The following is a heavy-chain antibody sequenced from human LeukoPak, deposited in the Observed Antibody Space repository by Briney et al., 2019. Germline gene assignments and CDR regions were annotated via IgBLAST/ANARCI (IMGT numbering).Heavy chain of an antibody. J-gene: IGHJ4*02. Sequence: SETLSLTCAVSGGSISSGGYSWSWIRQPPGRGLVWFGYIYHSGSPYYNPSLKSRVTISVDRSKNQFSLKLSSVTAADTAVYYCARVYGDYLNFDYWGQGTLVTVSS. CDR3: ARVYGDYLNFDY. CDR1: GGSISSGGYS. V-gene: IGHV4-30-2*01. CDR2: IYHSGSP. D-gene: IGHD4-17*01.